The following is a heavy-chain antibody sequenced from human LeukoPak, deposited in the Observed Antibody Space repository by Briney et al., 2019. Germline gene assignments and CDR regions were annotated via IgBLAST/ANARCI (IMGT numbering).Heavy chain of an antibody. CDR1: GFTFSTYS. Sequence: GGSLRLSCAASGFTFSTYSMNWVRQAPGKGLEWISYISGSSSTIYYADSVKGRFTISRDDAKNSLCLQMNSLRAEDTAVYYCARALVAAARNFDYWGQGTLVTVSS. D-gene: IGHD6-13*01. J-gene: IGHJ4*02. CDR2: ISGSSSTI. V-gene: IGHV3-48*01. CDR3: ARALVAAARNFDY.